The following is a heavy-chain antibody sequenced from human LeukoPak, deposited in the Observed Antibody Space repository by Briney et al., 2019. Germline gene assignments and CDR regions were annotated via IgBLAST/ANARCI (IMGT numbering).Heavy chain of an antibody. J-gene: IGHJ5*02. CDR1: GFTFSSYW. V-gene: IGHV3-7*01. D-gene: IGHD3-22*01. Sequence: PGGSLRLSCAASGFTFSSYWMSRVRQAPGKGLEWVANIKQDGSEKYYVDSVKGRFTISRDNAKNSLYLQMNSLRAEDTAVYYCARDRGPYYYDSSGYVRWFDPWGQGTLVTVSS. CDR2: IKQDGSEK. CDR3: ARDRGPYYYDSSGYVRWFDP.